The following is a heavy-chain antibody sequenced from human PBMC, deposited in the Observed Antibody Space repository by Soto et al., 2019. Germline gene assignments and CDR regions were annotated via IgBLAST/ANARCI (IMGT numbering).Heavy chain of an antibody. V-gene: IGHV3-21*06. J-gene: IGHJ4*02. CDR3: ARDIVEMSAV. CDR1: GFTFSSST. Sequence: EVHLVESGGGLVKPGGSLRLSCTGSGFTFSSSTMTWVRQGPGKGLEWVSSISSSSSYIYFADSLKGRFTISRDNAKNSLYRQMNSLRAEDTAVYYCARDIVEMSAVWGQGTQVTVSS. CDR2: ISSSSSYI. D-gene: IGHD2-21*02.